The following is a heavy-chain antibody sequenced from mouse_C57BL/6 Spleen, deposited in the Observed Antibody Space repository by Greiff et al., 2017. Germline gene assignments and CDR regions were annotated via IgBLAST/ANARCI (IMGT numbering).Heavy chain of an antibody. Sequence: VQLQQSGAELVRPGASVTLSCKASGYTFTDYEMHWVKQTPVHGLEWIGAIDPETGGTADNQKFKGKAILTADKSSSTAYMELRSLTSEDSAVYYCTRLGPFAYWGQGTLVTVSA. V-gene: IGHV1-15*01. CDR3: TRLGPFAY. CDR2: IDPETGGT. J-gene: IGHJ3*01. CDR1: GYTFTDYE.